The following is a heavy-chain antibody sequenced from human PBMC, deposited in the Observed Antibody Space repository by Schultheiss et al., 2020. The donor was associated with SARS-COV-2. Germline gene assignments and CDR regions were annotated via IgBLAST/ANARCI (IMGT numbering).Heavy chain of an antibody. CDR2: ISYDGSNK. Sequence: GESLKISCAASGFTFSSYAMSWVRQAPGKGLEWVAVISYDGSNKYYADSVKGRFTISRDNSKNTLYLQMNSLRAEDTAVYYCARDLLIAVAGRDHYYYGMDVWGQGTTVTVSS. CDR3: ARDLLIAVAGRDHYYYGMDV. D-gene: IGHD6-19*01. V-gene: IGHV3-30*03. J-gene: IGHJ6*02. CDR1: GFTFSSYA.